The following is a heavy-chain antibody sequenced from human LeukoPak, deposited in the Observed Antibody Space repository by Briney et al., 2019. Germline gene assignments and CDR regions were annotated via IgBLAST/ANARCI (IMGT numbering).Heavy chain of an antibody. J-gene: IGHJ1*01. CDR3: VRDMTTATTCYLQH. V-gene: IGHV3-21*01. D-gene: IGHD4-17*01. Sequence: PGGSLRLSCAASGFTFSSYSMNWVRQAPGKGLEWVSSISGSSSYIYYADSVKGRFTISRDNAKNSLYVQMNSLRAEDTAVYYCVRDMTTATTCYLQHWGQGTLVTVSS. CDR1: GFTFSSYS. CDR2: ISGSSSYI.